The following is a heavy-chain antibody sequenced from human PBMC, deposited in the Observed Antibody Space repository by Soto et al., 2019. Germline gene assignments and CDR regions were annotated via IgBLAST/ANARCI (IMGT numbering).Heavy chain of an antibody. Sequence: PGGSLRLSCTASGFTFGEEAMSWVRQAPGKGLEWVGFIRSKAYGGTTEYAASVKGRFTISRDDSKSIAYLQMNSLKTEDTAVYYCTSYSLWWFLPHNRFAPCSQGTFVTGSA. CDR2: IRSKAYGGTT. V-gene: IGHV3-49*04. CDR1: GFTFGEEA. CDR3: TSYSLWWFLPHNRFAP. D-gene: IGHD2-21*01. J-gene: IGHJ5*02.